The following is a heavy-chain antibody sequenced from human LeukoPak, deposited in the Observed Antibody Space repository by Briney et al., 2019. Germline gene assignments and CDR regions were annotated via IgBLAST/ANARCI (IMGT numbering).Heavy chain of an antibody. D-gene: IGHD6-13*01. J-gene: IGHJ6*03. Sequence: GGSLRLSCAASGFTFSSYAMSWVRQAPGKGLEWVSAISGSGGSTYYADSEKGRFTISRDNSKNTLYLQMNSLRAEDTAVYYCAKSPRSRSADQLKEDYYMDVWGKGTTVTVSS. CDR3: AKSPRSRSADQLKEDYYMDV. V-gene: IGHV3-23*01. CDR2: ISGSGGST. CDR1: GFTFSSYA.